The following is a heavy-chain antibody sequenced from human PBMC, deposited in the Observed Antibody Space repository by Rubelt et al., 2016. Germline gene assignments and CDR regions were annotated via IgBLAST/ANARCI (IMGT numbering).Heavy chain of an antibody. Sequence: VQLVESGGGVVQPGRSLRLSCAASGFTFSSYGMNWVRQAPGKGLEWVSSISSSISYIYYADSVRGRFTISRDNAKNSLYLQMNSLRAEDTAVYYCARGASDYDMLTNWGQGTLVTVSS. CDR1: GFTFSSYG. CDR3: ARGASDYDMLTN. V-gene: IGHV3-21*01. D-gene: IGHD3-9*01. J-gene: IGHJ4*02. CDR2: ISSSISYI.